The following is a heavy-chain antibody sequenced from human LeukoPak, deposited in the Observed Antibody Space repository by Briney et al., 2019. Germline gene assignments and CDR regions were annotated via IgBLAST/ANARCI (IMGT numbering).Heavy chain of an antibody. J-gene: IGHJ4*02. D-gene: IGHD6-19*01. CDR2: IYPGDSDT. V-gene: IGHV5-51*01. Sequence: ESLKISCKASGYSFTTYWIGWVRQMPGKGLEWMGIIYPGDSDTRYSPSFQGQVTVSADKSISTAYLQWSSLKASDTAMYYCARDYGYSSGWYGFDYWGQGTLVTVSS. CDR3: ARDYGYSSGWYGFDY. CDR1: GYSFTTYW.